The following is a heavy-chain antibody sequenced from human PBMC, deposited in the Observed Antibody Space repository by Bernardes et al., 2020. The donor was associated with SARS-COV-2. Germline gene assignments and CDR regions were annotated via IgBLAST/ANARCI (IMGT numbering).Heavy chain of an antibody. D-gene: IGHD3-10*01. Sequence: GGSLRPSCAASGFSVSSYWMHWVRQAPGKGLVWVSRITPDGTATNYAPSVRGRFTISRDDAKNTLFLHMNSLRDEDTAVYYCSRDTFGPSDTWGQGTLVTVSS. J-gene: IGHJ5*02. CDR3: SRDTFGPSDT. CDR1: GFSVSSYW. V-gene: IGHV3-74*01. CDR2: ITPDGTAT.